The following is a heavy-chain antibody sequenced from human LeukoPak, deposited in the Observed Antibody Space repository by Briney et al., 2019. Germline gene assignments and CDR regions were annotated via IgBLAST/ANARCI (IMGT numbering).Heavy chain of an antibody. CDR1: GFTFSTYK. D-gene: IGHD3-22*01. CDR2: ITDST. J-gene: IGHJ4*02. CDR3: AKDSPESYYYDSSGYRYFDY. V-gene: IGHV3-23*01. Sequence: GGSLRLSCAASGFTFSTYKMHWIRQAPGKGLEWVSAITDSTYFADSVKGRFTISRDSSKNTVYLQMNSLRAEDTAVYYCAKDSPESYYYDSSGYRYFDYWGQGTLVTVSS.